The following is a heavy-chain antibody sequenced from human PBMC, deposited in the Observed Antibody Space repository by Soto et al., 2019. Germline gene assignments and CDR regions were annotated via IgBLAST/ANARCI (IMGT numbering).Heavy chain of an antibody. Sequence: ASVTVSCQASGYTFTSYDINWVRQATGQGLEWMGWMNPNSGNTGYAQKFQGRVTMTRNTSISTAYMELSSLRSEDTAVYYCATLDYDFWSGYYDDYWGQGTLVTVSS. CDR1: GYTFTSYD. CDR3: ATLDYDFWSGYYDDY. CDR2: MNPNSGNT. J-gene: IGHJ4*02. V-gene: IGHV1-8*01. D-gene: IGHD3-3*01.